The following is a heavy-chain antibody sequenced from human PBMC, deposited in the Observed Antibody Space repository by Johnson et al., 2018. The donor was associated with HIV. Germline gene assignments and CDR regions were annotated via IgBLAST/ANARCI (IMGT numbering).Heavy chain of an antibody. J-gene: IGHJ3*02. V-gene: IGHV3-20*04. CDR1: GFTFDDYG. CDR2: INWNGGTT. CDR3: GRVTCYYDRSGDSRGVAFDI. D-gene: IGHD3-22*01. Sequence: VQLVESGGGVVRPGGSLRLSCAASGFTFDDYGMSWVRQAPGKGLEWVSGINWNGGTTGYADSVKGRFTISRDNAKNSLYLQMNSLRAEDTALYYCGRVTCYYDRSGDSRGVAFDIWGQGTMVTVSS.